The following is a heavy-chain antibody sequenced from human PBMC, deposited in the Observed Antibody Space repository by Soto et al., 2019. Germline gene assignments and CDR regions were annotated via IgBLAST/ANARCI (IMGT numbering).Heavy chain of an antibody. CDR2: IYYSGST. CDR3: ARGTYCGGDCYSDYNWFDP. D-gene: IGHD2-21*02. CDR1: GGSISSYY. V-gene: IGHV4-59*01. Sequence: PSETLSLTCTVSGGSISSYYWSWIRQPPGKGLEWIGYIYYSGSTNYNPSLKSRVTISVDTSKNQFSLKLSSVTAADTAVYYCARGTYCGGDCYSDYNWFDPWGQGTLVTVSS. J-gene: IGHJ5*02.